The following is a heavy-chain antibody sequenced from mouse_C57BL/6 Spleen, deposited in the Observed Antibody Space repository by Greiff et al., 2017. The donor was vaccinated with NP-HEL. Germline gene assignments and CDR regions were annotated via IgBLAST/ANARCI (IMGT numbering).Heavy chain of an antibody. CDR1: GYAFSSYW. D-gene: IGHD4-1*01. J-gene: IGHJ2*01. CDR3: ARGGLANWYYFDY. V-gene: IGHV1-80*01. CDR2: IYPGDGAT. Sequence: QVQLQQSVAELVQPGASVQLSCTASGYAFSSYWMTWVQQRPGQGLEWIGQIYPGDGATNYNGKFKGKATLTADKSSSTAYMQLSSLTSEDSAVDFCARGGLANWYYFDYWGQGTTLTVAS.